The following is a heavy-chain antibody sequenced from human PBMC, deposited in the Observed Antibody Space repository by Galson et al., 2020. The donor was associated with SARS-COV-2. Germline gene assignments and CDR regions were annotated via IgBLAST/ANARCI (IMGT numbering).Heavy chain of an antibody. J-gene: IGHJ2*01. V-gene: IGHV1-18*04. CDR1: GYNFTSYG. Sequence: ASVKVSSKASGYNFTSYGLSWVRQATGQGLEWKGWISAYNGNTNYAQQLQGRVPMTTDTSTSTAYMELRSLRADDTAVYYCARETGDLYWYFDLWGRGTLVTVSS. CDR3: ARETGDLYWYFDL. CDR2: ISAYNGNT.